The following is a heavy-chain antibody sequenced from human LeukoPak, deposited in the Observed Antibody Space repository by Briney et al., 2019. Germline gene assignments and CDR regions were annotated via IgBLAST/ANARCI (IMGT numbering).Heavy chain of an antibody. D-gene: IGHD7-27*01. CDR1: GRSISSFY. CDR3: ARTGKNWETGYGMDV. CDR2: IYYSGNT. V-gene: IGHV4-59*01. Sequence: PSETLSLTCTVSGRSISSFYWSWIRQPPGKGLEWIGFIYYSGNTNYNPSLKSRVSISVDTSKNQFSVKLSSVTAADTAVYFCARTGKNWETGYGMDVWGQGATVTVSS. J-gene: IGHJ6*02.